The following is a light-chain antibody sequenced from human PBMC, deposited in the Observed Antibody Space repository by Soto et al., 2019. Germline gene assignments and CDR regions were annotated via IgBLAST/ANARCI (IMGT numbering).Light chain of an antibody. Sequence: QLVLTQPASVSGSPGQSITTSCTGTSSDVGGYNYVSWYQQHPGKAPKLMIYEVSNRPSGVSNRFSGSKSGNTASLTISGLQAEDEADYYCSSYTSSSTRVFGGGTKLTVL. CDR2: EVS. J-gene: IGLJ3*02. CDR1: SSDVGGYNY. CDR3: SSYTSSSTRV. V-gene: IGLV2-14*01.